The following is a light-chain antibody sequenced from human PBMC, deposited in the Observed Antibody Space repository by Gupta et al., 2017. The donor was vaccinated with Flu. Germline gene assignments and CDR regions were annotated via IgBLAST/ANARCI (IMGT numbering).Light chain of an antibody. CDR2: KAS. CDR1: QSISSW. J-gene: IGKJ2*01. CDR3: QQYNSFPYT. Sequence: IKMTHSPSTLSASVGDRVTITCRASQSISSWLAWYQQEPGKAPKLLIYKASSLQSGVPSRFSGSGSGTEFTLTISSLQPDDFATYYCQQYNSFPYTFGQGTKLDI. V-gene: IGKV1-5*03.